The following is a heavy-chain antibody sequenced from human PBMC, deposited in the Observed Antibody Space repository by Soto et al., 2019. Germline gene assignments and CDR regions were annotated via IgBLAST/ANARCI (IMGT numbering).Heavy chain of an antibody. CDR1: GFSLTTRGVA. D-gene: IGHD5-12*01. J-gene: IGHJ4*02. CDR3: AHRSRGYAYYFDQ. V-gene: IGHV2-5*02. Sequence: QITLKESGPALVSPTQTLTLTCSFSGFSLTTRGVAVGWIRPPPGKALEWFALIFWDADKWYRPSLRSRLTITEDTSKNQVVLTMTNMDPVDTATYYCAHRSRGYAYYFDQWGQGTLVTVSS. CDR2: IFWDADK.